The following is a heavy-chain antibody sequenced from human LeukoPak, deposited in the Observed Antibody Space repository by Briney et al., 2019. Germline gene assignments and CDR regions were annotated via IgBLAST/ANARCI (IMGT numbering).Heavy chain of an antibody. V-gene: IGHV3-30-3*01. CDR2: ISNDGTNK. D-gene: IGHD6-13*01. CDR3: ARDTGSQDSSSWYGAVDY. CDR1: GFSFRSYA. J-gene: IGHJ4*02. Sequence: GRSLRLSCAASGFSFRSYAMHWVRQAPGKGLEWVAVISNDGTNKYYADSVRGRFTISRDNSKNTLYLQMNSLRVEDTAVYYCARDTGSQDSSSWYGAVDYWGQGTLLTVS.